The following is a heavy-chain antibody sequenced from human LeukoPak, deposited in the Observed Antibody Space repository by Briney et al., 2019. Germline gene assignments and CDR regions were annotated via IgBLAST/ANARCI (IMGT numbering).Heavy chain of an antibody. J-gene: IGHJ6*02. Sequence: ASVKVSCKASGGTFSSYTISWVRQAPGQGLEWMGRIIPILGIANYAQKFQGRVTITADKSTSTAYMELSSLRSEDTAVYYCARARYYDFWSGYSYYYGMDVWGQGTTVTVSS. D-gene: IGHD3-3*01. V-gene: IGHV1-69*02. CDR2: IIPILGIA. CDR1: GGTFSSYT. CDR3: ARARYYDFWSGYSYYYGMDV.